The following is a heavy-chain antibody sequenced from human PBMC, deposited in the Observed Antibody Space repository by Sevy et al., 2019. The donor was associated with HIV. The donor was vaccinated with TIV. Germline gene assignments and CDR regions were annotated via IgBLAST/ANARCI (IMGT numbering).Heavy chain of an antibody. CDR1: GGSITNNNYY. CDR2: INYSGST. V-gene: IGHV4-39*01. D-gene: IGHD3-3*01. Sequence: SETLSLTCTVSGGSITNNNYYWGWIRQSPGKGLEWIGTINYSGSTDYNPSLKSRVTVSVDTAKNQISLRLISVTAADTAVYYCARHSLFTIFVVVIDPKMYYFDYWGQGTLVTVSS. CDR3: ARHSLFTIFVVVIDPKMYYFDY. J-gene: IGHJ4*02.